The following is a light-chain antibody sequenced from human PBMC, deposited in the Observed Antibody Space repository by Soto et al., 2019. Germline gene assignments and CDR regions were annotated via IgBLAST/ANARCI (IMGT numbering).Light chain of an antibody. J-gene: IGKJ3*01. V-gene: IGKV3-11*01. Sequence: EIVLTQSPATLSLSPGERATLSCRASQSVSSSLAWHQQKPGQAPRLLIYDASNRATGIPARFSGSGSGTDFTLTISCLEPEDFADYYCQQRSNWPPSFGPGTKVDIK. CDR1: QSVSSS. CDR2: DAS. CDR3: QQRSNWPPS.